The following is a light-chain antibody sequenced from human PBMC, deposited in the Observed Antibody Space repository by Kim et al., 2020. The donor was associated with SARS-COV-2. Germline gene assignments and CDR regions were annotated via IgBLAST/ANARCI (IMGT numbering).Light chain of an antibody. CDR1: QDISNS. V-gene: IGKV1-8*01. CDR3: QQHYIYPLT. J-gene: IGKJ4*01. CDR2: DAF. Sequence: ASPGDRVTITCRASQDISNSLAWYQQKPGKAPELLIYDAFTLQSGVSPRFSGSRSGTDFTLTISSLQSEDFATYYCQQHYIYPLTFGGGTKVEIK.